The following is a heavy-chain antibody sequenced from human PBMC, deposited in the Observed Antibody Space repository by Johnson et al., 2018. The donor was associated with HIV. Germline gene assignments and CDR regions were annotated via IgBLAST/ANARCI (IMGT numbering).Heavy chain of an antibody. CDR1: GFTFSSYA. CDR2: ISYDGSNK. Sequence: QVQLVESGGGVVQPGRSLRLSCAASGFTFSSYAMHWVRQAPGKGLEWVAVISYDGSNKYYAESVKGRFTISRDNSKNTLDQQMTSRRAEATAVYYCARGFHSGRYYRGRAFDIWGQVTMVTVSS. CDR3: ARGFHSGRYYRGRAFDI. J-gene: IGHJ3*02. D-gene: IGHD1-26*01. V-gene: IGHV3-30*04.